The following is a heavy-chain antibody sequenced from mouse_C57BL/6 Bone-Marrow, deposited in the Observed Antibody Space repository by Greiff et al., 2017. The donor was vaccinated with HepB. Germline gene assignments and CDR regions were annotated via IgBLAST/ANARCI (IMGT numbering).Heavy chain of an antibody. V-gene: IGHV5-9-1*02. D-gene: IGHD3-3*01. CDR3: TREGHWFAY. J-gene: IGHJ3*01. CDR1: GFTFSSYA. CDR2: ISSGGDYI. Sequence: EVKLQESGEGLVKPGGSLKLSCAASGFTFSSYAMSWVRQTPEKRLEWVAYISSGGDYIYYADTLKGRFTFSRDNARNTLYLQMSSLKSEDTAMYYCTREGHWFAYWGQGTLVTVSA.